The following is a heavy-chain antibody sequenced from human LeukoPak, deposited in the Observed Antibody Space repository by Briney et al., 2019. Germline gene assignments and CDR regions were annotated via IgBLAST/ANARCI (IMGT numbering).Heavy chain of an antibody. D-gene: IGHD1/OR15-1a*01. CDR3: VRQPRRFGGAAGTIDY. CDR1: GGSISTSSYY. Sequence: PSETLSLTCTVSGGSISTSSYYWGWIRQPPGKGLEWIGSIYYSGSTYYNPSLKSRVTISGDTSKNQFSLKLSSVTAADTAVYYCVRQPRRFGGAAGTIDYWGQGTLVTVSS. J-gene: IGHJ4*02. CDR2: IYYSGST. V-gene: IGHV4-39*01.